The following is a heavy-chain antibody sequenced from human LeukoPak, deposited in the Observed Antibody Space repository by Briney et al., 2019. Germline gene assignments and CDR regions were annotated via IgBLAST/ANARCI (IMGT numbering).Heavy chain of an antibody. CDR1: GVSITPHY. Sequence: SETLSLTCAVSGVSITPHYWTWIRQPAGKGLEWIGRIYGSGGTTYNPSLKNRVPMSLDTSTNQFSLILSSVNAADTAVYYCARHKFGYIFDYWGQGTLVTVSS. CDR3: ARHKFGYIFDY. D-gene: IGHD5-24*01. V-gene: IGHV4-4*07. J-gene: IGHJ4*01. CDR2: IYGSGGT.